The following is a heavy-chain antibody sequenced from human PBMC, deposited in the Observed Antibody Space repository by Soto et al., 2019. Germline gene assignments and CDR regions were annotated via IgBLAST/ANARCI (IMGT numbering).Heavy chain of an antibody. V-gene: IGHV3-53*01. CDR3: ARAPPQQWLATGYYYGMDV. CDR2: IYSGGST. Sequence: SGGSLRLSCAASGFTVSSNYMSWVRQAPGKGLEWVSVIYSGGSTYYADSVKGRFTISRDNSKNTLYLQMNSLRAEDTAVYYCARAPPQQWLATGYYYGMDVWGQGTTVTVSS. CDR1: GFTVSSNY. J-gene: IGHJ6*02. D-gene: IGHD6-19*01.